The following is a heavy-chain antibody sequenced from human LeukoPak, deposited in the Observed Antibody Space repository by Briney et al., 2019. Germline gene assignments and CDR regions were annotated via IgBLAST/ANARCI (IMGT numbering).Heavy chain of an antibody. J-gene: IGHJ5*02. CDR2: IDHSGST. CDR3: ARGLASSLFDP. V-gene: IGHV4-34*01. Sequence: SETLSLTCAVYGGSFSGYYWSWIRQPPGKGLEWIGEIDHSGSTNYNPSLKSRVTISVDTSKNQFSLKLSSVTAADTAVYYCARGLASSLFDPWGQGTLVTVSS. CDR1: GGSFSGYY.